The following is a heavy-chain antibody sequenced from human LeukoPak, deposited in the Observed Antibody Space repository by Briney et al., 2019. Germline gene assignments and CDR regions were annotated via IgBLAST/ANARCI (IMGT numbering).Heavy chain of an antibody. Sequence: PSETLSLTCTVSGGSISSSSYYWGWIRQPPGKGLEWIGSIYYSGSTYYNPSLKSRVTISVDTSKNQFSLKLSSVTAADTAVYYCARVEIFGSGRYRYMDVWGKGTTVTVSS. V-gene: IGHV4-39*07. CDR3: ARVEIFGSGRYRYMDV. CDR1: GGSISSSSYY. J-gene: IGHJ6*03. D-gene: IGHD6-19*01. CDR2: IYYSGST.